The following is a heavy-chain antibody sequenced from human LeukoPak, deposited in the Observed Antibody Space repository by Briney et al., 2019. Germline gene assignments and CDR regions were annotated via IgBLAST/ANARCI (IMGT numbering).Heavy chain of an antibody. Sequence: ASVKVSCKASGYTFTSYGISWVRQAPGQGLEWMGWISAYNGNTNYAQKLQGRVTMTTDTSTSTAYMELRSLRSDDTAVYYCARVGYCSSTSCLVKRAFDIWGQGTMVTVSS. V-gene: IGHV1-18*01. CDR2: ISAYNGNT. D-gene: IGHD2-2*01. CDR1: GYTFTSYG. J-gene: IGHJ3*02. CDR3: ARVGYCSSTSCLVKRAFDI.